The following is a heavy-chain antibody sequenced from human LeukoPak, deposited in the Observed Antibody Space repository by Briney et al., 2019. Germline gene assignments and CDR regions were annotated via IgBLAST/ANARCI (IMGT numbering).Heavy chain of an antibody. CDR1: GGSINNFY. V-gene: IGHV4-59*08. CDR2: IFYSGTT. Sequence: SETLSLTCTVSGGSINNFYWSWIRQPPGKGLEWLGFIFYSGTTNYNPSLESRVSMSVDTSRNQFSLNLRSLTAADTAVYYCARHTPGDLSNPPDSFDIWGQGTVVTVSS. D-gene: IGHD2-21*02. CDR3: ARHTPGDLSNPPDSFDI. J-gene: IGHJ3*02.